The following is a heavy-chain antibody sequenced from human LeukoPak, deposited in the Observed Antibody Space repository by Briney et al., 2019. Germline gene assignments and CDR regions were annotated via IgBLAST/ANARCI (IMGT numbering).Heavy chain of an antibody. CDR2: IKQDGSEQ. J-gene: IGHJ5*02. Sequence: PGGSLRLSCAASGFTFTTYWMGWVRQAPGKGLEWVANIKQDGSEQYYVDSVKGRFTISRDNAKNSLSLQMNSLRAEDTAVYYCARPLMYYYGSDTYFWFDPWGQGTLVTVSS. CDR3: ARPLMYYYGSDTYFWFDP. V-gene: IGHV3-7*01. CDR1: GFTFTTYW. D-gene: IGHD3-10*01.